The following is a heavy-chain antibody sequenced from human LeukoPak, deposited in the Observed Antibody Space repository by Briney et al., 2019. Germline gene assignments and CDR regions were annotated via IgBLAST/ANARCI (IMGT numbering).Heavy chain of an antibody. Sequence: PSETLSLTCTVSGGSISSGDYYWSWIRQPPGKGLEWIGYIYYSGSTYYNPSLKSRVTISVDTSMNQFSLKLSSVTAADTAVYYCARTMYYDFWSGHDYWGQGTLVTVSS. D-gene: IGHD3-3*01. CDR2: IYYSGST. CDR1: GGSISSGDYY. V-gene: IGHV4-30-4*01. J-gene: IGHJ4*02. CDR3: ARTMYYDFWSGHDY.